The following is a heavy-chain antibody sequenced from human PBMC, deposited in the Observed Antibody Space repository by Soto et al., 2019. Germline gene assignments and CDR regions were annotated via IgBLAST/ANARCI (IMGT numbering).Heavy chain of an antibody. CDR1: GYTFTGYY. CDR3: ARDIMAVATPRDY. D-gene: IGHD5-12*01. V-gene: IGHV1-2*02. J-gene: IGHJ4*02. CDR2: INPNSGGT. Sequence: QVQLVQSGAEVKKPGASVKVSCKASGYTFTGYYMHWVRRAPGQGLEWMGWINPNSGGTNYAQKIEGRVTMTRDTSISTAYMELSRLRSDDTAVYYCARDIMAVATPRDYWGQGTLVTVSS.